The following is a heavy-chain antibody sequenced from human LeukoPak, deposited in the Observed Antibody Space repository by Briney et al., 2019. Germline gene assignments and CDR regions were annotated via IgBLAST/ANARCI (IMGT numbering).Heavy chain of an antibody. CDR3: ARRNYFSSSGSKDHFDY. CDR1: GYTFSTYW. Sequence: GESLKISCKASGYTFSTYWIAWVRQSPGKGLEWMGSVFPGDSDISYSPSFQGQVAISADKSINAAYLQWSSVKASDTAIYYCARRNYFSSSGSKDHFDYWGQGTLVTVSS. D-gene: IGHD6-19*01. CDR2: VFPGDSDI. V-gene: IGHV5-51*01. J-gene: IGHJ4*02.